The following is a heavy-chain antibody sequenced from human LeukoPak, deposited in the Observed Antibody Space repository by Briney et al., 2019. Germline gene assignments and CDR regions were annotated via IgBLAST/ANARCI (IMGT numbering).Heavy chain of an antibody. V-gene: IGHV3-23*01. Sequence: PGGSLRLSCAASGFTFSTYAMRWVRQAPGKGLEWVSVINGAGGATYYAGSVKGRFAISRDNSKNILYLQMNSLRAEDTAVYYCARAPGSLVSIAARPYYFDFWGQGTLVTVSS. CDR1: GFTFSTYA. D-gene: IGHD6-6*01. CDR2: INGAGGAT. CDR3: ARAPGSLVSIAARPYYFDF. J-gene: IGHJ4*02.